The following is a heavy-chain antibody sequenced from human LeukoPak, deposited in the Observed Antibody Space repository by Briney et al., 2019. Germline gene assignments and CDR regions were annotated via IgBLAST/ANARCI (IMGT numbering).Heavy chain of an antibody. CDR1: GYSISSGYY. V-gene: IGHV4-38-2*02. CDR3: ARVVDDFWSGYPFDY. Sequence: SETLSLTCTVSGYSISSGYYWGWIRQPPGKGLEWIGSIYHSGSTYYNPSLKSRVTISVDTSKNQFSLKLSSVTAADTAVYYCARVVDDFWSGYPFDYWGQGTLVTVSS. D-gene: IGHD3-3*01. J-gene: IGHJ4*02. CDR2: IYHSGST.